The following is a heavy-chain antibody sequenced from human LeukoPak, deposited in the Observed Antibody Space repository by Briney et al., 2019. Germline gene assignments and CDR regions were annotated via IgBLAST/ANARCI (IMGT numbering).Heavy chain of an antibody. CDR1: GFTFSSYW. Sequence: GGSLRLSCAASGFTFSSYWMSWVRQAPGKGLEWVANIKQDGSEKYYVDSMKGRFTISRDNAKNSLYLQMNSLRAEDTAVYYCARTRYCSSTSCYQKALGWFDPWGQGTLVTVSS. J-gene: IGHJ5*02. D-gene: IGHD2-2*01. V-gene: IGHV3-7*01. CDR3: ARTRYCSSTSCYQKALGWFDP. CDR2: IKQDGSEK.